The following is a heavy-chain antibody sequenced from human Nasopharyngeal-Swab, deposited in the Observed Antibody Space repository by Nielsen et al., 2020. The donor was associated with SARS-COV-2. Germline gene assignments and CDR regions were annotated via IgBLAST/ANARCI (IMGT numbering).Heavy chain of an antibody. Sequence: ADTLSLTCTVSGYSLSSGYYWGWIRQPPGKGLAWNGSRYHSGSTYYNPSLKSRVAISVDTSKNQFSLKLSSVTAADTAVSYLAAEDYGDYYGMDVWGQGTTVTVSS. CDR2: RYHSGST. V-gene: IGHV4-38-2*02. D-gene: IGHD4-17*01. CDR1: GYSLSSGYY. CDR3: AAEDYGDYYGMDV. J-gene: IGHJ6*02.